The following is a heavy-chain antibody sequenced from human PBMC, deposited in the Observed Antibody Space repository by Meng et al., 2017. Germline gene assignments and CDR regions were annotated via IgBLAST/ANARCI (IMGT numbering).Heavy chain of an antibody. J-gene: IGHJ4*02. Sequence: QVRLVESGGGLVKPGGSLRLSCAASGFTFSDYFMSWIRQAPGKGLEWVSHISTSGSTINYADSVRGRFTISRDNAKNSLYLQMNSLRAEDTAVYYCAREGYSSGWNDYWGQGTLVTVSS. CDR1: GFTFSDYF. CDR2: ISTSGSTI. D-gene: IGHD6-19*01. V-gene: IGHV3-11*04. CDR3: AREGYSSGWNDY.